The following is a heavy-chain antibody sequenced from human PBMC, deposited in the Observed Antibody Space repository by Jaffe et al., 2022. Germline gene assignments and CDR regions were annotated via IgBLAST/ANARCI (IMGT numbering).Heavy chain of an antibody. Sequence: QVQLVESGGGVVQPGGSLRLSCAASGFTFSSYGMHWVRQAPGKGLEWVAFIRYDGSNKYYADSVKGRFTISRDNSKNTLYLQMNSLRAEDTAVYYCAKDLPGYSNSWYCFENWGQGTLVTVSS. CDR1: GFTFSSYG. D-gene: IGHD6-13*01. V-gene: IGHV3-30*02. J-gene: IGHJ4*02. CDR3: AKDLPGYSNSWYCFEN. CDR2: IRYDGSNK.